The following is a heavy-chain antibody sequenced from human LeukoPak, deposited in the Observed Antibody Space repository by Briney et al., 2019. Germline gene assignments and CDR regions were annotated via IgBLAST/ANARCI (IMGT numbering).Heavy chain of an antibody. CDR3: ARLTCSGGSCYSRDYYGMDV. Sequence: GESLKISCKGSGYSFTNYWIGWVRQMPGKGLEWMGIIYPGDSDTRYSPSFQGQVTISADKSINTAYLQLSSLKASDTALYYCARLTCSGGSCYSRDYYGMDVWGQGTKVTVSS. V-gene: IGHV5-51*01. D-gene: IGHD2-15*01. CDR1: GYSFTNYW. J-gene: IGHJ6*02. CDR2: IYPGDSDT.